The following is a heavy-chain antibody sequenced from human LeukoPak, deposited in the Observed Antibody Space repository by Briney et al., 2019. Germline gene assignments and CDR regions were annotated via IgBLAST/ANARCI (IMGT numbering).Heavy chain of an antibody. CDR3: ARGGRQLWGIQWFDP. CDR2: INHCGST. V-gene: IGHV4-34*01. Sequence: SETLSPTCAVYGGSFSGYYWSWIRQPPGKGLEWIGEINHCGSTNYNPSLKSRVTISVDTSKNQFSLKLSSVTAADTAVYYCARGGRQLWGIQWFDPWGQGTLVTVSS. D-gene: IGHD5-18*01. J-gene: IGHJ5*02. CDR1: GGSFSGYY.